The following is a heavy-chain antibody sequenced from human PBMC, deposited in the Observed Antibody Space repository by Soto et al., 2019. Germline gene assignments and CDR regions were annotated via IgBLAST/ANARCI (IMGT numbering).Heavy chain of an antibody. D-gene: IGHD6-13*01. CDR2: INAGGVYT. V-gene: IGHV1-46*01. CDR3: TRDSNRSWSPKGMDV. J-gene: IGHJ6*02. Sequence: ASVKVSCKASGYIFTNYYMHWVRQAPGQGLEWMGTINAGGVYTTYAQRFQGWVTMTRDTSTSTVSMELSSLRYEDTALYYCTRDSNRSWSPKGMDVWGQGTTVT. CDR1: GYIFTNYY.